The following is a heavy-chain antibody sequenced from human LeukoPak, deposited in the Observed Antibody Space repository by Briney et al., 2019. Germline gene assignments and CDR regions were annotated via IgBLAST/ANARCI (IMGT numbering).Heavy chain of an antibody. D-gene: IGHD3-10*01. V-gene: IGHV1-24*01. CDR1: GYTLTELS. J-gene: IGHJ4*02. CDR3: ATESKGFGELLSFYY. Sequence: ASVKVSCKVSGYTLTELSMHWVRQAPGKGLEWMGGFDPEDGETIYAQKFQGRVTMTEDTFTDTAYMELSSLRSEDTAVYYCATESKGFGELLSFYYWGQGTLVTVSS. CDR2: FDPEDGET.